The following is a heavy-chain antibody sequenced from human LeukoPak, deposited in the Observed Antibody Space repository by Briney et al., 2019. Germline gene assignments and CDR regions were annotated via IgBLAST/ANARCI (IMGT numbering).Heavy chain of an antibody. V-gene: IGHV5-51*01. J-gene: IGHJ5*02. Sequence: GESLQISCKGSGYSFTSYWIGWVRPMPGKGLEWMGIIYPGDSDTRYSPSFQGQVTISADKSISTAYLQRSSLKASDTALYYCARGRITMVRGVNIYWFDPWGQGTLVTVSS. D-gene: IGHD3-10*01. CDR3: ARGRITMVRGVNIYWFDP. CDR2: IYPGDSDT. CDR1: GYSFTSYW.